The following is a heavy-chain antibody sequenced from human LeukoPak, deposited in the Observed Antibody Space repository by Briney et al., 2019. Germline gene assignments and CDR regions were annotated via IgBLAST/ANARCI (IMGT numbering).Heavy chain of an antibody. CDR2: INHSGST. V-gene: IGHV4-34*01. CDR3: ARSTAVDMEGR. Sequence: GSLRLSCAASGFSLSAYWMTWVRQAPGKGLEWIGEINHSGSTNYNPSLKSRVTMSVDTSKNQFSLNLSSVTAADTAVYYCARSTAVDMEGRWGQGTLVTVSS. J-gene: IGHJ4*02. CDR1: GFSLSAYW. D-gene: IGHD3-9*01.